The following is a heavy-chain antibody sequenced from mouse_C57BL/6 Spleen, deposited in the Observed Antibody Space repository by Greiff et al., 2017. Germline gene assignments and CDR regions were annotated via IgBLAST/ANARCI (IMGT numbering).Heavy chain of an antibody. CDR1: GYAFSSYW. Sequence: QVQLQQSGAELVKPGASVKISCKASGYAFSSYWMNWVKQRPGKGLEWIGQIYPGDGDTNYNGKFKGKATLTADKSSSTAYMQLSSLTSEDAAVYFCARQAITTEEYFDVWGTGTTVTVSS. D-gene: IGHD1-1*01. CDR3: ARQAITTEEYFDV. CDR2: IYPGDGDT. J-gene: IGHJ1*03. V-gene: IGHV1-80*01.